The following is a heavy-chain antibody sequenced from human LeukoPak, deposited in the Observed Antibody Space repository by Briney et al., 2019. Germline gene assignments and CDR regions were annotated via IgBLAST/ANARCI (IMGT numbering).Heavy chain of an antibody. Sequence: GGSLRLSCAASGFTFSSYEMNWVRQAPGKGLDWVSYISTSGSTIYYADSVKGRFTISRDNAKNSLYLQMNSLRAEDTAVYYCASSSGSYYKGPSDYWGQGTMVTVSS. V-gene: IGHV3-48*03. D-gene: IGHD3-10*01. J-gene: IGHJ4*02. CDR2: ISTSGSTI. CDR3: ASSSGSYYKGPSDY. CDR1: GFTFSSYE.